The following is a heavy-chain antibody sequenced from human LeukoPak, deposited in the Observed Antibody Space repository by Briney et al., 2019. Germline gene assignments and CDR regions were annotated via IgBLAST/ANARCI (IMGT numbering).Heavy chain of an antibody. V-gene: IGHV1-58*01. D-gene: IGHD5-24*01. CDR1: GFTFTSSA. J-gene: IGHJ6*03. CDR2: IVVGSGNT. Sequence: SVKVSCKASGFTFTSSAVQWVRQARGQRLEWIGWIVVGSGNTNYAQKFQERVTITRDMSTSTAYMELSSLRSEDTAVYYCAADQGPRDGYNEGRRLYYYYYMDVWGKGTTVTVSS. CDR3: AADQGPRDGYNEGRRLYYYYYMDV.